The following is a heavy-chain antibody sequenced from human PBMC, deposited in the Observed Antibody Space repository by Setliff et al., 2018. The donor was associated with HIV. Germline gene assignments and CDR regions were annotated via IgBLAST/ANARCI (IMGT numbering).Heavy chain of an antibody. V-gene: IGHV1-2*06. CDR1: GYSFTGSY. J-gene: IGHJ4*02. CDR3: ASNMVRGVIITPGY. CDR2: INPKTGGT. D-gene: IGHD3-10*01. Sequence: ASVKVSCKASGYSFTGSYLHWVRQAPGQGLEWVGRINPKTGGTNFAQKFHGRVTMTRDTSITTAYMELSSLRSDDTAIYYCASNMVRGVIITPGYWGQGTLVTVSS.